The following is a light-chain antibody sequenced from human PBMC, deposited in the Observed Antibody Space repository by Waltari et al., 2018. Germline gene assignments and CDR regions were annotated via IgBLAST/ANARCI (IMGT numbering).Light chain of an antibody. CDR2: KAS. Sequence: DTQVTQSPSTLSASVGDSVTITCRASQTILTWIAWYQQKPGKAPKLLIYKASRLESGVPSRFSGTASETEFTLTISSLQPDDSATYYCQQYHDYSTFGQGTKLEIK. CDR3: QQYHDYST. J-gene: IGKJ2*01. CDR1: QTILTW. V-gene: IGKV1-5*03.